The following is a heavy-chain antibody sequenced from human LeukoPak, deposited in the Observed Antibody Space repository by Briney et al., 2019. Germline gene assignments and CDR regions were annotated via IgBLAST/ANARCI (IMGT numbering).Heavy chain of an antibody. J-gene: IGHJ4*02. D-gene: IGHD3-22*01. CDR2: ISTSAGTI. CDR1: GFTFSDYY. CDR3: ARDAIDSSGFDFDY. Sequence: GESLRLSCAASGFTFSDYYMTWIRQAPGKGLEWISYISTSAGTIYYADSVKGRFTISRDNAKNSLYLQMNSLRAEGNAVYYCARDAIDSSGFDFDYWGQGTLVTVPS. V-gene: IGHV3-11*01.